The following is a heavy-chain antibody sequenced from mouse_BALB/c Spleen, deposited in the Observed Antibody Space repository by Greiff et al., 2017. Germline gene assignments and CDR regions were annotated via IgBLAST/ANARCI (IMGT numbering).Heavy chain of an antibody. CDR2: ISSGGST. D-gene: IGHD2-2*01. Sequence: EVKVVESGGGLVKPGGSLKLSCAASGFTFSSYAMSWVRQTPEKRLEWVASISSGGSTYYPDSVKGRFTISRDNARNILYLQMSSLRSEDTAMYYCARRGYHVSWFAYWGQGTLVTVSA. V-gene: IGHV5-6-5*01. J-gene: IGHJ3*01. CDR3: ARRGYHVSWFAY. CDR1: GFTFSSYA.